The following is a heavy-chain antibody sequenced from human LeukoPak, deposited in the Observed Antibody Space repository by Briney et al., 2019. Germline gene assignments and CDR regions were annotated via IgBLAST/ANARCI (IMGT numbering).Heavy chain of an antibody. CDR2: IRYDGSNK. CDR1: GFTFSSYG. J-gene: IGHJ4*02. Sequence: GGSLRLSCAASGFTFSSYGMHWVRQAPGKGLEWVAFIRYDGSNKYYADSVKGRFTISRDNSKNTLYLQMNSLRAEDTAVYYCAKDPKVGATLRGVRKTFDYWGQGTLVTVSS. CDR3: AKDPKVGATLRGVRKTFDY. V-gene: IGHV3-30*02. D-gene: IGHD1-26*01.